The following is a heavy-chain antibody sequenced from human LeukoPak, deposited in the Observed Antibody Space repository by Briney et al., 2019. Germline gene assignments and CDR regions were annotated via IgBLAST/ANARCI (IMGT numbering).Heavy chain of an antibody. CDR1: GFTFSTYA. CDR3: AKVSVGATTSFDY. Sequence: GGSLRLSCAAPGFTFSTYAMHWVRQAPGKGLEWVAVISYDGSNKYYADSVNGRFTISRDNSKNRLYLQMNSLRAEDTAVYYCAKVSVGATTSFDYWGQGTLVTVSS. CDR2: ISYDGSNK. D-gene: IGHD1-26*01. V-gene: IGHV3-30*04. J-gene: IGHJ4*02.